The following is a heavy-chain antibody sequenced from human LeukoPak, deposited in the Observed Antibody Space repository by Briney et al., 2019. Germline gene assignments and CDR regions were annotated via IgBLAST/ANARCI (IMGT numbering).Heavy chain of an antibody. Sequence: GGSLRLSCAASGFTFSSYAMHWVRQAPGKGLEWVAVISYDGSNKYYADSVKGRFTISRDNSKNTLYLQMNSLRAEDTAVYYCARQGIAAAGSWFDPWGQGTLVTVSS. CDR3: ARQGIAAAGSWFDP. D-gene: IGHD6-13*01. J-gene: IGHJ5*02. CDR1: GFTFSSYA. V-gene: IGHV3-30-3*01. CDR2: ISYDGSNK.